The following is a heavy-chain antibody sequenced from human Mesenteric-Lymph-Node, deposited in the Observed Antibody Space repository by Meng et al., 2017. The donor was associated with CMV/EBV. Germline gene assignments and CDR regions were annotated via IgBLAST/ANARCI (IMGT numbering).Heavy chain of an antibody. D-gene: IGHD2-2*01. J-gene: IGHJ4*02. CDR1: YTFTSYG. V-gene: IGHV1-18*01. CDR3: ARGPKFIVVVPAAMTFDY. CDR2: ISAYNGNT. Sequence: YTFTSYGISWVRQAPGQGFEWMGWISAYNGNTNYAQKLQGRVTMTTDTSTSTAYMELRSLRSDDTAVYYCARGPKFIVVVPAAMTFDYWGQGTLVTVSS.